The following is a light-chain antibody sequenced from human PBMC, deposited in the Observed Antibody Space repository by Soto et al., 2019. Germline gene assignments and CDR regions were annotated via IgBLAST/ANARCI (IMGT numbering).Light chain of an antibody. CDR1: ETSSSW. V-gene: IGKV1-5*03. CDR3: QQYDSYSWT. CDR2: KAS. J-gene: IGKJ1*01. Sequence: DIQMTQSPSTLSGSVGDRVTIPCRATETSSSWLAWYQQKPGKAPKLLIYKASTLKSGVPSRFSGSGSGTEFTLTISSLQPDDFATYSCQQYDSYSWTFGQGTKVDIK.